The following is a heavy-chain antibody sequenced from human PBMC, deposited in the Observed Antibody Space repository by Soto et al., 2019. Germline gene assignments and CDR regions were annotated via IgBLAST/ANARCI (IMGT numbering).Heavy chain of an antibody. CDR2: ITSDGTTA. CDR3: ARPKYCSGGSCYSDY. Sequence: HPGGSLRLSCAASGFTFRSQWMHWVRQAPGKGLVWVARITSDGTTATYADFVKGRFTISRDNAKDTLYLQMNSLRTDDTAVYYCARPKYCSGGSCYSDYWGQGTLVTVSS. D-gene: IGHD2-15*01. V-gene: IGHV3-74*03. CDR1: GFTFRSQW. J-gene: IGHJ4*02.